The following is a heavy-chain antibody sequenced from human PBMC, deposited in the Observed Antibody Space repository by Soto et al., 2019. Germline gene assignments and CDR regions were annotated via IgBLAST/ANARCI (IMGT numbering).Heavy chain of an antibody. Sequence: GESLKISCRGSGYSFTSYWISWVRQMPGKGPEWKGRIDPSDSYTNCSPSFQGHVTISADKSISTAYLQWSSLKASDTAMYYCARLGDIVVVPAAYYYYYYGMDVWGQGTTVTVSS. CDR1: GYSFTSYW. D-gene: IGHD2-2*01. CDR2: IDPSDSYT. CDR3: ARLGDIVVVPAAYYYYYYGMDV. J-gene: IGHJ6*02. V-gene: IGHV5-10-1*01.